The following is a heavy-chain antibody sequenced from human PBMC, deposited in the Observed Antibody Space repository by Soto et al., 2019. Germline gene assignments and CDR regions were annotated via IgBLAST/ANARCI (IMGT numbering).Heavy chain of an antibody. J-gene: IGHJ5*02. V-gene: IGHV4-31*03. CDR2: VYYIGST. CDR3: ARRVFP. Sequence: QVQLQESGQVLVNPSQTLSLTCTVSGCSISSVGYSWNWIRQHPGKGLEWIGYVYYIGSTYYNPSLQSRVTISLDTSEDQFSLELSSVTAADTAVYYCARRVFPWGQGTLVTVSS. CDR1: GCSISSVGYS.